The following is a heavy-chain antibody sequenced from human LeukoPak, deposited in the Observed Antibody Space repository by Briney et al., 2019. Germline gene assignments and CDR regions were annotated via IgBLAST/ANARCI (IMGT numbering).Heavy chain of an antibody. CDR1: GYTFTDNY. Sequence: ASVKVSCKASGYTFTDNYIHWVRQAPGQGLEWMGRINPNSGGTNYAQRFQGRVTMTRDTSINTAYMELSRLRSDDTAVYYCASSDITMIPGYWGQGTLVTVSS. D-gene: IGHD3-22*01. CDR2: INPNSGGT. V-gene: IGHV1-2*06. J-gene: IGHJ4*02. CDR3: ASSDITMIPGY.